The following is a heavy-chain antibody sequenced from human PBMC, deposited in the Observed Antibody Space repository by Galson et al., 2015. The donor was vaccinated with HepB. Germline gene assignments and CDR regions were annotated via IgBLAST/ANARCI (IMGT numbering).Heavy chain of an antibody. CDR3: ARNTQRYCTSISCYTYYYYYYMDV. CDR2: INPNSGGT. Sequence: SVKVSCKASGYTFTGYYMHWVRQAPGQGLEWMGWINPNSGGTNYAQKFQGRVTMTRDTSLSTVYMELSRMRSDDTAVYYCARNTQRYCTSISCYTYYYYYYMDVWGKGTTVTVSS. J-gene: IGHJ6*03. CDR1: GYTFTGYY. D-gene: IGHD2-2*02. V-gene: IGHV1-2*02.